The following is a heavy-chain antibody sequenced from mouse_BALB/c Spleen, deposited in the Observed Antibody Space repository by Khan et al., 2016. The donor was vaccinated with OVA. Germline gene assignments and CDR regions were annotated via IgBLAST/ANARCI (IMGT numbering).Heavy chain of an antibody. V-gene: IGHV9-3-1*01. CDR1: GYIFTNYG. D-gene: IGHD1-1*01. J-gene: IGHJ4*01. CDR3: ARTLYGSGYDYAMDY. CDR2: INTYTGEP. Sequence: QIQLVQSGPELKQPGETVKISCKASGYIFTNYGMTWVKQAPGKGLKWMGWINTYTGEPTYADDFKGRFAFSLETSANTAYLQINNLKNEDTATYFFARTLYGSGYDYAMDYWGQGTSVTVSS.